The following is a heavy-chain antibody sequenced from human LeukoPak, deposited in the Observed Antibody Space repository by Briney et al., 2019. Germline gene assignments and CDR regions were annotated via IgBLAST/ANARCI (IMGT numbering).Heavy chain of an antibody. CDR3: ARVIHLGELSLYDY. D-gene: IGHD3-16*02. Sequence: GESLKISCKGSGYSFTTYWITWVRQMPGKGLEWMGRIDPSDSYTNYSPSFQGHVTISADKSISTAYLQWSSLKASDTAMYYCARVIHLGELSLYDYWGQGTLVTVSS. V-gene: IGHV5-10-1*01. CDR2: IDPSDSYT. CDR1: GYSFTTYW. J-gene: IGHJ4*02.